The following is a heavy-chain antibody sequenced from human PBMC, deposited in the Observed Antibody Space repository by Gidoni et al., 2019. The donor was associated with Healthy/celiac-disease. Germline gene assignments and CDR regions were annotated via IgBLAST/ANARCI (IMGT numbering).Heavy chain of an antibody. CDR2: IGTAGDT. CDR3: ARGGPTSGIYYYYGMDV. J-gene: IGHJ6*02. CDR1: GFTFSSYD. D-gene: IGHD6-13*01. Sequence: EVQLVESGGGLVQPGGSLRLSCAASGFTFSSYDMHWVRQATGKGLECVSAIGTAGDTYYPGSVKGRFTISRKNAKNSLYLQMNSLRAGDTAVYYCARGGPTSGIYYYYGMDVWGQGTTVTVSS. V-gene: IGHV3-13*01.